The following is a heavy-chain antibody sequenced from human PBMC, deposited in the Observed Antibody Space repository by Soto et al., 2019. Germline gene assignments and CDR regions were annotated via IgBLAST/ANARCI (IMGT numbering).Heavy chain of an antibody. V-gene: IGHV3-33*01. CDR1: GFTFSSYG. J-gene: IGHJ4*02. Sequence: QVQLVESGGGVVQPGRSLRLSCAASGFTFSSYGMHWVRQAPGKGLEWVAVIWYDGSNKYYADSVKGRFTISRDNSKNTLYLQMNSLRAADTAVYYCARDGYCSGGSCYSVTVFDSWGQGTLVTVSS. D-gene: IGHD2-15*01. CDR2: IWYDGSNK. CDR3: ARDGYCSGGSCYSVTVFDS.